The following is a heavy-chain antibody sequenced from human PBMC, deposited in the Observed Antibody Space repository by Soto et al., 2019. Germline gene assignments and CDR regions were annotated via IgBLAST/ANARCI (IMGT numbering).Heavy chain of an antibody. CDR2: IYPGDSDT. D-gene: IGHD3-22*01. V-gene: IGHV5-51*01. CDR3: ARGPHYYYDSSGPCLDV. CDR1: GYSFTSYW. J-gene: IGHJ6*02. Sequence: EVQLVQSGAEVKKPGESLKISCKGSGYSFTSYWIGWVRQMPGKGLEWMGIIYPGDSDTRYSPSFQGQATISADKSISTAYLQWSSLKASDTAMYYCARGPHYYYDSSGPCLDVWGQGTTVTVSS.